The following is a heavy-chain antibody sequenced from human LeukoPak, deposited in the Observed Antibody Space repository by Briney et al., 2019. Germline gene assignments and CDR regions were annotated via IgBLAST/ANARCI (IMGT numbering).Heavy chain of an antibody. V-gene: IGHV1-69*04. CDR3: ARFSGSASIGAFDI. D-gene: IGHD1-26*01. J-gene: IGHJ3*02. Sequence: SVKVSCKASGGTFSSYAISWVRRAPGQGLEWMGRIIPIFGIANYAQKFQGRVTITADKSTSTAYMELSSLRSEDTAVYYCARFSGSASIGAFDIWGQGTMVTVSS. CDR1: GGTFSSYA. CDR2: IIPIFGIA.